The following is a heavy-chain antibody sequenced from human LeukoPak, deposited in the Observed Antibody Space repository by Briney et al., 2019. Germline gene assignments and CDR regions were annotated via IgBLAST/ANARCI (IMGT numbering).Heavy chain of an antibody. J-gene: IGHJ4*02. CDR3: ARDRVLLWFGESYYFDY. D-gene: IGHD3-10*01. CDR2: INTNTGNP. V-gene: IGHV7-4-1*02. CDR1: GYTFTSYA. Sequence: ASVKVSCKASGYTFTSYAMNWVRQAPGQGLEWMGWINTNTGNPTYAQGFTGRFVFSLDTSVSTAYLQISSLKAEDTAVYYCARDRVLLWFGESYYFDYWGQGTLVTVSS.